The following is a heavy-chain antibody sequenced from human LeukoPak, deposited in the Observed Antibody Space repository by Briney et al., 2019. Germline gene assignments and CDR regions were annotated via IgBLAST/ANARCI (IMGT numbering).Heavy chain of an antibody. D-gene: IGHD1-26*01. CDR1: GFTFSSYW. CDR2: INTDGSYA. CDR3: ARTRSGSTPGY. V-gene: IGHV3-74*01. J-gene: IGHJ4*02. Sequence: HPGGSLRLSCAASGFTFSSYWMHWVRQAPGKGLVWVSRINTDGSYASYADSVKGRFTISRDNAKNTVYLQMNSLGAEDTAVYYCARTRSGSTPGYWGQGTLVTVSS.